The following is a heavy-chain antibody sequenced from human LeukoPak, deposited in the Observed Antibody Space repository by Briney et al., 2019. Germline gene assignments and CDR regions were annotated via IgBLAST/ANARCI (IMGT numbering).Heavy chain of an antibody. Sequence: GESLRLSCAASGFTFTTYDMNWVRQAPGKGPEWVSYISRDSAYMYLADSVKGRFTISRDNAKNSLYLQMNSLRGEDTAVYYCARDDASTARASGMDVWGKGTTVTVSS. D-gene: IGHD6-6*01. CDR1: GFTFTTYD. CDR3: ARDDASTARASGMDV. V-gene: IGHV3-21*01. CDR2: ISRDSAYM. J-gene: IGHJ6*04.